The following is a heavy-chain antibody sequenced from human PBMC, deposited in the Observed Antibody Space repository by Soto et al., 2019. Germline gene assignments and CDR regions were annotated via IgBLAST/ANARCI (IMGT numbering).Heavy chain of an antibody. CDR1: GYSISSSNW. V-gene: IGHV4-28*01. CDR2: IYYSGTT. J-gene: IGHJ4*02. Sequence: QVQLQEAGPGLVKPSDTLSLTCAVSGYSISSSNWWGWIRQPPGKGLEWIGYIYYSGTTYYNPSLQRRVTRSVDTSKNQFSLKLTSVTAVDTAVYYCARREIQGPIDYWGQGTLVTVSS. CDR3: ARREIQGPIDY. D-gene: IGHD1-26*01.